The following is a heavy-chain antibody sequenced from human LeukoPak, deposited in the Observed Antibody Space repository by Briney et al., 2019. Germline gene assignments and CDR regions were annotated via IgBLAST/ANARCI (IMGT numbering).Heavy chain of an antibody. CDR2: INPNNGGT. CDR1: GYTFTGYY. J-gene: IGHJ6*02. V-gene: IGHV1-2*02. D-gene: IGHD6-13*01. Sequence: ASVKVSCKASGYTFTGYYMHWVRQAPGQGLEWMGWINPNNGGTSYAQKLQGRVSVTRDTSISTAYMEVSRLRSDDTALYYCARDRVPFYSSTFKDYYLQYGLDVWGQGTTVTVSS. CDR3: ARDRVPFYSSTFKDYYLQYGLDV.